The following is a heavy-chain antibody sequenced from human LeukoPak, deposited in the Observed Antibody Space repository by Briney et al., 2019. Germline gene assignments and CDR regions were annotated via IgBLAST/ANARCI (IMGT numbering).Heavy chain of an antibody. CDR3: ARGRVVPALPPYYYYYMDV. V-gene: IGHV4-4*07. D-gene: IGHD2-2*01. Sequence: SETLSLTCTVSGGSISGYYWSWIRQPAGKGLEWIGRIYTSGSTNYNPSLKSRVTMSVDTSKNQFSLKLSSVTAADTAVYYCARGRVVPALPPYYYYYMDVWGKGTTVTVSS. CDR1: GGSISGYY. J-gene: IGHJ6*03. CDR2: IYTSGST.